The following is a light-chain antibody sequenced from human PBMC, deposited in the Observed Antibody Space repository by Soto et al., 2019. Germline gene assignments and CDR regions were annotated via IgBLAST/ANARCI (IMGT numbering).Light chain of an antibody. CDR3: QQHSDWPLT. CDR1: QSVSSN. J-gene: IGKJ4*01. Sequence: EIVLIQSPATLSLSPGERATLSCRASQSVSSNLAWYQQNPGQAPRLLIFDASKRATGIPVRFSGSGSGTDFTLTTSSLEPEDFTVYYCQQHSDWPLTFGGGTRVEIK. V-gene: IGKV3-11*01. CDR2: DAS.